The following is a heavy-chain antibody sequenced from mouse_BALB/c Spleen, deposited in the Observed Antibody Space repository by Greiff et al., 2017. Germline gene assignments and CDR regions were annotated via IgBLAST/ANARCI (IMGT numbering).Heavy chain of an antibody. V-gene: IGHV1-9*01. CDR3: ARSRQAMDY. J-gene: IGHJ4*01. D-gene: IGHD2-12*01. Sequence: VQRVESGAELMKPGASVKISCKATGYTFSSYWIEWVKQRPGHGLEWIGEILPGSGSTNYNEKFKGKATFTADTSSNTAYMQLSSLTSEDSAVYYCARSRQAMDYWGQGTSVTVSS. CDR2: ILPGSGST. CDR1: GYTFSSYW.